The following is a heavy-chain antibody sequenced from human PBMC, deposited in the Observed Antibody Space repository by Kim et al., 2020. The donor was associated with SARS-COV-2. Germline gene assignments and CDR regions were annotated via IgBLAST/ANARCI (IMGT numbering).Heavy chain of an antibody. CDR2: VGIAGDT. J-gene: IGHJ3*02. Sequence: GGSLRLSCAASGFTFSRYDMHWVRQLTGNRLEWVSAVGIAGDTHYSGSVKGRFTISRENAKNSVYLQMNSLRAGDTAVYYCASGGIPAAGIDAFDIWGQGTMVTVSS. CDR1: GFTFSRYD. CDR3: ASGGIPAAGIDAFDI. V-gene: IGHV3-13*01. D-gene: IGHD6-13*01.